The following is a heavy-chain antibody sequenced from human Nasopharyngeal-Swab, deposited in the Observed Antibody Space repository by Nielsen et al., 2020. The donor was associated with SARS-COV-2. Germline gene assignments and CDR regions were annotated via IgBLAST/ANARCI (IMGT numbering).Heavy chain of an antibody. CDR3: ARRFGGSGSYTDV. CDR1: GGSFSGYY. J-gene: IGHJ6*02. CDR2: INHSGST. V-gene: IGHV4-34*01. D-gene: IGHD3-10*01. Sequence: SETLSLTCAVYGGSFSGYYWSWIRQPPGKGLEWIGEINHSGSTNYNPSLKSRVTISVDTSTNQFSLKLSSVTAADTAVYYCARRFGGSGSYTDVWGQGTTVTVSS.